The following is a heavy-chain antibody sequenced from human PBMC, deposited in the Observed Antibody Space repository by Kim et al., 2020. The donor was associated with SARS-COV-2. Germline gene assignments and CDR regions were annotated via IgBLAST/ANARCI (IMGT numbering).Heavy chain of an antibody. Sequence: SETLSLTCTVSGGSISSGGYYWSWIRQHPGKGLEWIGYIYYSGSTYYNPSLKSRVTISVDTSKNQFSLKLSSVTAADTAVYYCARRPSLSSGFDLWGRGTLVTVSS. J-gene: IGHJ2*01. V-gene: IGHV4-31*03. CDR1: GGSISSGGYY. CDR2: IYYSGST. CDR3: ARRPSLSSGFDL.